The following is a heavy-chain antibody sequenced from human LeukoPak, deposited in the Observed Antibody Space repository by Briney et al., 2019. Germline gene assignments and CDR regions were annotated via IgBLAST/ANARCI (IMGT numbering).Heavy chain of an antibody. D-gene: IGHD6-19*01. V-gene: IGHV4-4*07. J-gene: IGHJ6*03. Sequence: SETLSLTCTVSGGSISSYYWSWIRQPAGKGLEWIGRIYTSGSTNYNPSLKSRVTMSVNTSKNQFSLKLSSVTAADTAVYYCARAKYSSGWLYYYYMDVWGKGTTVTVSS. CDR2: IYTSGST. CDR1: GGSISSYY. CDR3: ARAKYSSGWLYYYYMDV.